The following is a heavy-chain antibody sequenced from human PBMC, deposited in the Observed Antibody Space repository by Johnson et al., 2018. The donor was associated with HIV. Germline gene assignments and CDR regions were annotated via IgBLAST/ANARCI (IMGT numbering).Heavy chain of an antibody. V-gene: IGHV3-53*01. CDR1: GFSVRTNY. J-gene: IGHJ3*02. CDR3: ARDPPGIYDAFDI. CDR2: IYSDGTT. D-gene: IGHD1-26*01. Sequence: VQLVESGGGLIQPGGSLRLSCAASGFSVRTNYMSWVRQAPGKGLEWVSVIYSDGTTSFAQSVKGRFSISRDVSKNILYLQMHSLRTEDTAYYYCARDPPGIYDAFDIWGQGTMVTVSS.